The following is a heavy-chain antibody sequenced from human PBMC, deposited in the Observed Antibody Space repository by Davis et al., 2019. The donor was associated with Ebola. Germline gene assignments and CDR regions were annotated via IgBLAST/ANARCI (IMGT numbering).Heavy chain of an antibody. CDR3: AKDRFAAAAGTGVVDY. D-gene: IGHD6-13*01. CDR2: ITASGGST. J-gene: IGHJ4*02. V-gene: IGHV3-23*01. CDR1: GFSFNSYW. Sequence: GESLKISCAASGFSFNSYWMSWVRQAPGKGLEWVSVITASGGSTYYADSMKGRFTISRDNSKNTQYLQMNSLRAEDTAVYYCAKDRFAAAAGTGVVDYWGQGTLVTVSS.